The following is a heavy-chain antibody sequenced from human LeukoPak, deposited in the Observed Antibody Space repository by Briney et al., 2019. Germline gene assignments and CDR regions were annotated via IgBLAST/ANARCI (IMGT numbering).Heavy chain of an antibody. CDR2: ISNDGDT. D-gene: IGHD1/OR15-1a*01. V-gene: IGHV3-53*01. CDR3: ATKAREAPE. Sequence: GGSLRLSCAASGFTVSSNYMSWVRQGPGKGLQCVSVISNDGDTYYADSVKGRFTITRGTSKNTVSLQMNSLRAEDTAVYYCATKAREAPEWGQGTLVTVSS. CDR1: GFTVSSNY. J-gene: IGHJ4*01.